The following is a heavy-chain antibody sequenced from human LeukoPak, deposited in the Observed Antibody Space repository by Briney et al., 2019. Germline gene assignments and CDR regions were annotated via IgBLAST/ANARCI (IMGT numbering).Heavy chain of an antibody. CDR3: ARARDSSPAIIDY. Sequence: GGSLRLSCGASGFTFSSHWMYWVRQVPGKGLVWVSRIKTDGSSISYAAFVKGRFTISRDNAKNTLYLQMNSLRAEDTAVYYCARARDSSPAIIDYWGQGTLVTVSS. CDR2: IKTDGSSI. J-gene: IGHJ4*02. D-gene: IGHD5-18*01. V-gene: IGHV3-74*01. CDR1: GFTFSSHW.